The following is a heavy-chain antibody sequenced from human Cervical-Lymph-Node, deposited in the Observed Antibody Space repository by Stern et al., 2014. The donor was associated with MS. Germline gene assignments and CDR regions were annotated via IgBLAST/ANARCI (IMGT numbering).Heavy chain of an antibody. D-gene: IGHD6-19*01. CDR1: AYTFTTYA. J-gene: IGHJ4*02. CDR3: ARSQWLDY. V-gene: IGHV1-3*01. Sequence: QVQLVQSGAEVKKPGASVKISCQASAYTFTTYAIHWVRQAPGQGLEWMGRINAGNHNTLYSQKVQGRVTITSDTSASTSSMELSDLRSEDTAVYYCARSQWLDYWGQGTLVTVSS. CDR2: INAGNHNT.